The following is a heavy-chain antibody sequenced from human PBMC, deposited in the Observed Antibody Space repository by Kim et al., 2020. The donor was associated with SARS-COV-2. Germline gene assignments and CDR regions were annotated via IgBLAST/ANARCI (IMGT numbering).Heavy chain of an antibody. CDR2: ISAYNGNT. V-gene: IGHV1-18*04. CDR3: ARFNLALGYCSSTSCPTADFDY. Sequence: ASVKVSCKASGYTFTSYGISWVRQAPGQGLEWMGWISAYNGNTNYAQKLQGRVTMTTDTSTSTAYMELRSLRSDDTAVYYCARFNLALGYCSSTSCPTADFDYWGQGTLVTVSS. CDR1: GYTFTSYG. D-gene: IGHD2-2*01. J-gene: IGHJ4*02.